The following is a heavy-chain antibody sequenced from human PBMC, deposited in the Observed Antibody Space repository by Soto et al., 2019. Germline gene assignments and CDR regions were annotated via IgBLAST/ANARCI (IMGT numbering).Heavy chain of an antibody. J-gene: IGHJ6*02. V-gene: IGHV4-34*01. D-gene: IGHD2-15*01. CDR1: GGSFSAYY. CDR2: IDHSGST. Sequence: QVQLQQWGAGLLKPSETLSLTCAVSGGSFSAYYWTWIRQPPGRGLEWIGEIDHSGSTNYNPSLEGRVTMSIDTAKNRFSLNVTSVTAADTAVYYCVSGLRYSGMDVWGQGTTVTVS. CDR3: VSGLRYSGMDV.